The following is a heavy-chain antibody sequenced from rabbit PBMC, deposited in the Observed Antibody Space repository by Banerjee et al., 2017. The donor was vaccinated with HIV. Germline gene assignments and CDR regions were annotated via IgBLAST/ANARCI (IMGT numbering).Heavy chain of an antibody. CDR3: ARRIYYFDL. J-gene: IGHJ4*01. Sequence: QSLEESGGGLVTPGASLTLTCTASGFDISSYNMCWVRQAPGKGLEWIACTHAGSSGSTYYASWAKGRFTISKTSSTTVALQMTSLTAADTATYFCARRIYYFDLWGQGTLVTVS. CDR1: GFDISSYN. CDR2: THAGSSGST. V-gene: IGHV1S40*01.